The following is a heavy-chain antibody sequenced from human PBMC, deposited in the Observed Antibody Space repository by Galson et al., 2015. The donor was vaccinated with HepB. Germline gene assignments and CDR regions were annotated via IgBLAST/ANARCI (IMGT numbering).Heavy chain of an antibody. CDR3: AREAPYGADPCYYFDY. Sequence: CTISGDSVSSHSAAWNWIRQSPSRGLEWLGRTYYRSKWYNDYAVSVKSRITINPDTSKNQFSLQLNSVTPEDTAVYYCAREAPYGADPCYYFDYWGQGTLVTVSS. D-gene: IGHD4-17*01. CDR2: TYYRSKWYN. J-gene: IGHJ4*02. CDR1: GDSVSSHSAA. V-gene: IGHV6-1*01.